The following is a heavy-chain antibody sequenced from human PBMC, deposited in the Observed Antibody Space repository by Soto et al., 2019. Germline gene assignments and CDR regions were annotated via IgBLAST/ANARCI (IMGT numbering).Heavy chain of an antibody. CDR1: GGSISSSNYY. J-gene: IGHJ4*02. Sequence: SETLSLTCTVSGGSISSSNYYWGWIRQPPGKGLEWIGNIYYSGSTYYNPSLKSRVTISVDTSKNQFSLKLSSVTAADTAVYFCARLRSGPDKGWYWPFDYWGQETLVTVSS. CDR3: ARLRSGPDKGWYWPFDY. CDR2: IYYSGST. V-gene: IGHV4-39*01. D-gene: IGHD6-19*01.